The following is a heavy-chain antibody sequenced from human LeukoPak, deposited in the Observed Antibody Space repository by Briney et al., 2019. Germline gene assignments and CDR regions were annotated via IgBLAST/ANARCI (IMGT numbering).Heavy chain of an antibody. J-gene: IGHJ6*02. V-gene: IGHV3-7*04. D-gene: IGHD3-16*01. CDR2: IKQDGSEK. CDR3: ARDTYYCPMDV. Sequence: GGSLRLSCAASGFTFSSYWMSWVRQAPGKGLEWVANIKQDGSEKYYVDSVKGRFTISRDNAKNSLCLQMNSLRAEDTAVYYCARDTYYCPMDVWGQGTTVTVSS. CDR1: GFTFSSYW.